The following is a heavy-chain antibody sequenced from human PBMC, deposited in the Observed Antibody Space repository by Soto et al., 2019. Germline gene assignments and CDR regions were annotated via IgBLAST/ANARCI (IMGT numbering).Heavy chain of an antibody. J-gene: IGHJ4*02. CDR2: IVPMSGKV. CDR3: ALRTGNWNPLGD. CDR1: GGTTSSYT. V-gene: IGHV1-69*02. D-gene: IGHD1-1*01. Sequence: QVQLVQSGAAVEKPGSSVQVSCKVSGGTTSSYTIGWVRQAPGQGLQWMGNIVPMSGKVDYAQTSQDRVTLTADKSTRTVYMELRSLRSEDTAVYFCALRTGNWNPLGDWGQGTLVTVSS.